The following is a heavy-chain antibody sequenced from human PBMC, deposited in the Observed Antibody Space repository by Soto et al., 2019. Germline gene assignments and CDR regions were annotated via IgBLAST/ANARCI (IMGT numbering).Heavy chain of an antibody. CDR1: GFTFSNSD. D-gene: IGHD3-3*01. V-gene: IGHV3-35*01. J-gene: IGHJ6*02. CDR2: VSWNGSRT. CDR3: ARRQSRLTTTYYDFWSGHGSYGMDV. Sequence: GGSLRLSCAASGFTFSNSDMNWVHQAPGKGLEWVSGVSWNGSRTHYADSVKGRFIISRDNSKNTLYLQMNSLRAEDTAVYYCARRQSRLTTTYYDFWSGHGSYGMDVWGQGTTVTVSS.